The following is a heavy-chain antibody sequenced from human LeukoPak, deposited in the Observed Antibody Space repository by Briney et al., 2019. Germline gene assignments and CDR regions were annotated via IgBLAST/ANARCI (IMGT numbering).Heavy chain of an antibody. Sequence: SETLSLTCAVYGGSFSGYYWSWIRQPPGKGLEWIGEINYSENTNWIGEIKHSENTNYNPSLKSRVTISVDTSKNQFSLQLRSVTAADTAVYYCARNFDSSGYYLAYWGQGSLVTVSS. V-gene: IGHV4-34*01. CDR1: GGSFSGYY. D-gene: IGHD3-22*01. CDR3: ARNFDSSGYYLAY. J-gene: IGHJ4*02. CDR2: IKHSENT.